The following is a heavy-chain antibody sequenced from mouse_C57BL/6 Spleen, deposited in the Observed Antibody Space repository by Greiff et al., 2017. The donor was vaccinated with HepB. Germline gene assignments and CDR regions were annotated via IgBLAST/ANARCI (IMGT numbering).Heavy chain of an antibody. CDR2: INPNYGTT. J-gene: IGHJ1*03. D-gene: IGHD1-1*01. CDR3: ARSSSSWWYFDV. CDR1: GYSFTDYN. V-gene: IGHV1-39*01. Sequence: VHVKQSGPELVKPGASVKISCKASGYSFTDYNMNWVKQSNGKSLEWIGVINPNYGTTSYTQKFKGKATLTVDQSSSTAYMLLNSLTSEDSAVYYCARSSSSWWYFDVWGTGTTVTVSS.